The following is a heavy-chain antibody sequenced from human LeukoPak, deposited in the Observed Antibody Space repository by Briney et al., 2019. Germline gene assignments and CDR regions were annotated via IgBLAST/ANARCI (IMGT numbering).Heavy chain of an antibody. CDR2: INPNSGGT. CDR3: ASKWVTYYYNSSAYHYPTDVFDI. J-gene: IGHJ3*02. CDR1: GYTFTGYY. D-gene: IGHD3-22*01. V-gene: IGHV1-2*02. Sequence: GASVKVSCKASGYTFTGYYMHWVRQAPGQGLEWMGWINPNSGGTNYAQKLQGRVTMTRDKSISTAYMELSRLRSDDTAVYYCASKWVTYYYNSSAYHYPTDVFDIWGQGTMVTVSS.